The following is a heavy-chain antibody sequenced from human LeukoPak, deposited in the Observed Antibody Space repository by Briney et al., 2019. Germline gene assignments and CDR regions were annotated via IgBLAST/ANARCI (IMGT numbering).Heavy chain of an antibody. D-gene: IGHD6-13*01. CDR2: IYHSGST. J-gene: IGHJ4*02. Sequence: SETLSLTCAVSGGSISSSNWWSWVRQPPGKGLEWIGEIYHSGSTDYNPSLKSRVTISVDTSKNQFSLKLTSVTAADTAVYYCARARYSSSHHIDYWGQGTLVTVSS. CDR3: ARARYSSSHHIDY. CDR1: GGSISSSNW. V-gene: IGHV4-4*02.